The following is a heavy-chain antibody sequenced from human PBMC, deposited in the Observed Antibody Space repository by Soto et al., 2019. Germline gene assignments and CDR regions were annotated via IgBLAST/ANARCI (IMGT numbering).Heavy chain of an antibody. CDR3: ARDRFMMYAIPGRYNWFDP. D-gene: IGHD2-8*01. CDR1: GFTFSSYA. V-gene: IGHV3-64*01. CDR2: ISSNGGST. Sequence: GGSLRLSCAASGFTFSSYAMHWVRQAPGKGLEYVSAISSNGGSTYYANSVKGRFTISRDNSKNTLYLQMGSLRAEDMAVYYCARDRFMMYAIPGRYNWFDPWGQGTLVTVSS. J-gene: IGHJ5*02.